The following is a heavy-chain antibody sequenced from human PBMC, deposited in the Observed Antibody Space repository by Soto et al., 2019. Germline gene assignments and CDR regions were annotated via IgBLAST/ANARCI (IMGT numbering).Heavy chain of an antibody. D-gene: IGHD2-15*01. J-gene: IGHJ5*02. V-gene: IGHV1-69*13. CDR3: AREGRYCSGGSCLRKWFDP. CDR1: GYTFSNFA. CDR2: IIPLFGTG. Sequence: SVKVSCKASGYTFSNFAISWVRQAPGQGLEWMGGIIPLFGTGNYAQKFQGRVTITADESTSTAYMELSSLRSEDTAVYYCAREGRYCSGGSCLRKWFDPWGQGTLVTVS.